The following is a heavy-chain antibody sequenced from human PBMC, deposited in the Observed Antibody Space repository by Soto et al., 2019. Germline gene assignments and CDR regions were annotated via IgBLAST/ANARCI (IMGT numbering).Heavy chain of an antibody. CDR2: IYYSGST. V-gene: IGHV4-61*01. Sequence: QVQLQESGPGLVKPSETLSLTCTVSGGSVSSGSYYLSWIRQPQGKGLEGIGYIYYSGSTNYNPSLKSRVTISVDTYKNEFCLKLSSVTAADTAVYYGARGPCGGSCYSNYYYGMDVWGQGTTVTVSS. CDR3: ARGPCGGSCYSNYYYGMDV. CDR1: GGSVSSGSYY. J-gene: IGHJ6*02. D-gene: IGHD2-15*01.